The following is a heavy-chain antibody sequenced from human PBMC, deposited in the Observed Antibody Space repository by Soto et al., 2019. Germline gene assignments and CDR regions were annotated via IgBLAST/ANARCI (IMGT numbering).Heavy chain of an antibody. Sequence: EVQLLESGGGRVQPGGSLRLSCVGSGIEFSNYAMSWVRQAPGKGLEWVSIVSASGRSRYHADSVKGRFTISRDNSKNTLYLHMTTLRAEDTAVYYCAKDGNWLDVYYDVWGQGTPVTVSS. D-gene: IGHD3-16*01. CDR2: VSASGRSR. V-gene: IGHV3-23*01. J-gene: IGHJ4*02. CDR3: AKDGNWLDVYYDV. CDR1: GIEFSNYA.